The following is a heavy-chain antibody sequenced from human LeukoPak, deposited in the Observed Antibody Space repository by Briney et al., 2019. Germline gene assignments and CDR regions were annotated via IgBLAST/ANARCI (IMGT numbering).Heavy chain of an antibody. CDR1: GFPFSNAW. CDR3: TTGDSSSPL. J-gene: IGHJ4*02. D-gene: IGHD3-22*01. CDR2: VKSKADGGTT. V-gene: IGHV3-15*01. Sequence: GGSLRLSCAASGFPFSNAWMNWVRQAPGKGLEWVGRVKSKADGGTTEYAAPVKGRFTISRDDSKNTLYLQMNSLKTEDAAVYYCTTGDSSSPLWGQGTLVTVSS.